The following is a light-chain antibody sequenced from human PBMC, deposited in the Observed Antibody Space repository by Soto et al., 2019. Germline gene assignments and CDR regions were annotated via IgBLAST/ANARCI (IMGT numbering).Light chain of an antibody. V-gene: IGKV1-39*01. CDR1: QSISSSY. J-gene: IGKJ1*01. CDR2: VAS. CDR3: HQTYSTPTWT. Sequence: DIQMTQSPSSLSASVGDRVTITCRASQSISSSYLNWYQQKPGKAPNLLIYVASRLQSGVPSRFSGSGSGTDFTLTISSLQPEDSATYYCHQTYSTPTWTFGQGTKVEIK.